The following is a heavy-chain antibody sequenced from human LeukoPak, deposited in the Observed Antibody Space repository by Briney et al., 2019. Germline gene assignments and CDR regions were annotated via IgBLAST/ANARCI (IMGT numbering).Heavy chain of an antibody. V-gene: IGHV4-59*01. CDR2: IYNSGST. Sequence: SETLSLTCTVSGGSISSYYWSWIRQPPGKGLEWIGYIYNSGSTNYSPSLKSRATISVDASKNQFSLKLSSVTAADTAVYYCARERGYNYGIFDFWGQGTLVTVSS. J-gene: IGHJ4*02. D-gene: IGHD5-18*01. CDR3: ARERGYNYGIFDF. CDR1: GGSISSYY.